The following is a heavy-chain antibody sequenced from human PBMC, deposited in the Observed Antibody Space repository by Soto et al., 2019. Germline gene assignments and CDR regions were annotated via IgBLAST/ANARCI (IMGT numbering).Heavy chain of an antibody. CDR2: IGYDGSNK. Sequence: QVQLVESGGGVVQPGRSLRLSCAASGFTFSTYGMHWVRQAPGKGLEWVAVIGYDGSNKYYADSVKGRFTISRDNSEDTLYLQMNSLRAEDTAVYYCARAVGPFDYWGQGTLVTVSA. CDR1: GFTFSTYG. J-gene: IGHJ4*02. CDR3: ARAVGPFDY. V-gene: IGHV3-33*01.